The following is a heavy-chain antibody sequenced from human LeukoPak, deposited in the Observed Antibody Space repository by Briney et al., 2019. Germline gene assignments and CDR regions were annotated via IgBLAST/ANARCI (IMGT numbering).Heavy chain of an antibody. J-gene: IGHJ4*02. V-gene: IGHV4-59*11. D-gene: IGHD5-18*01. CDR2: LYDYGRT. Sequence: SETLSLTCTVSGGSISSHYWSWIRQPPGKGLEWIGYLYDYGRTKHNPSLNSRLTLSADTSKNQFSLRLSSVTAADTAVYFCATIKCGNIFGYFDFWGQGILVAVSS. CDR1: GGSISSHY. CDR3: ATIKCGNIFGYFDF.